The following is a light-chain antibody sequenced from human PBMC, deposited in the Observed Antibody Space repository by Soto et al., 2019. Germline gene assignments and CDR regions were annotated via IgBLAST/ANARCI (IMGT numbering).Light chain of an antibody. CDR3: QVWDGRSFQGV. J-gene: IGLJ1*01. V-gene: IGLV3-21*02. CDR1: NIGSKS. CDR2: DDT. Sequence: SYELTQAPAVSVAPGQTASIACGGDNIGSKSVNWFQQRPGQAPVVVVYDDTDRPTGIPERFSGSNSGNTATLTISRVEAGDEADYYCQVWDGRSFQGVFGPGTKVTVL.